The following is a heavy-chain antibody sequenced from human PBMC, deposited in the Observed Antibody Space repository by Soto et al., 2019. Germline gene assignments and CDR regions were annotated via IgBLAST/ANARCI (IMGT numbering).Heavy chain of an antibody. CDR1: GGTFSSYA. J-gene: IGHJ4*02. CDR2: INPIFGTA. Sequence: QVQLVQSGAEVKKPGSSVKVSCKASGGTFSSYAISWVRQAPGQGLEWMGGINPIFGTANYAQKFQGRVTITADESTSTAYMELSRLRSEDTAVYYCHLFGESTHSSENFDYWGQGTLVTVSS. CDR3: HLFGESTHSSENFDY. D-gene: IGHD3-10*02. V-gene: IGHV1-69*01.